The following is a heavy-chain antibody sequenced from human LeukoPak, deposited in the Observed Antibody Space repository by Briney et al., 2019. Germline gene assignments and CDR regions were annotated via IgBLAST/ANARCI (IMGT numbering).Heavy chain of an antibody. CDR3: AREGVAGTTFFDY. V-gene: IGHV4-59*01. D-gene: IGHD1-7*01. CDR1: GGSISSYY. CDR2: IYYSGST. J-gene: IGHJ4*02. Sequence: SETLSLTCTVSGGSISSYYWSWIRQPPGKGLEWLGYIYYSGSTNYNPSLKSRVTISVDTSKNQFSLKLSSVTAADTAVYYCAREGVAGTTFFDYWSQGTLVTVSS.